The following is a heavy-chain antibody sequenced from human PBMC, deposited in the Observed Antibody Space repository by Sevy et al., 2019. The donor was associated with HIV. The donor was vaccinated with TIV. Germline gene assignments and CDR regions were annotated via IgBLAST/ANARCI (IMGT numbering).Heavy chain of an antibody. Sequence: SETLSLTCSVSDDSISSSNYFWGWIRQPPGKGLVWIGSIYYTATTYYNPSLKSRFTLSVDTSKKQFSLKLSSVTAADTAVYYCARHGSWSFYFDYWGQGILVTVSS. CDR3: ARHGSWSFYFDY. V-gene: IGHV4-39*01. D-gene: IGHD6-13*01. CDR1: DDSISSSNYF. J-gene: IGHJ4*02. CDR2: IYYTATT.